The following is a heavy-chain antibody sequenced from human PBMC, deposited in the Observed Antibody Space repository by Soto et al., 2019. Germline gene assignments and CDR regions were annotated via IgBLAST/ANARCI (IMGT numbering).Heavy chain of an antibody. D-gene: IGHD3-3*01. CDR2: IIPIFGTA. CDR1: GGTFSSYA. Sequence: QVQLVQSGAEVKKPGSSVKVSCKASGGTFSSYAISWVRQAPGQGLEWMGGIIPIFGTANYAQKFQGRVTSTAAESTSTAYMELSSLRSDDTTVCYGAVTILGVVDYYYYGMAFWGQGTTVTVSS. V-gene: IGHV1-69*12. J-gene: IGHJ6*02. CDR3: AVTILGVVDYYYYGMAF.